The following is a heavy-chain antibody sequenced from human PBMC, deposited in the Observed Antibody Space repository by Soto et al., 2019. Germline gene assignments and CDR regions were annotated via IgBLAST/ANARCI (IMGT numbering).Heavy chain of an antibody. CDR3: ARRRDYDILTGYYNWFDP. Sequence: SETLSLTCTVSGGPISSYYWSWIRQPPGKGLEWIGYIYYSGSTNYNPSLKSRVTISVDTSKNQFSLKLSSVTAADTAVYYCARRRDYDILTGYYNWFDPWGQGTLVTVSS. V-gene: IGHV4-59*08. D-gene: IGHD3-9*01. J-gene: IGHJ5*02. CDR2: IYYSGST. CDR1: GGPISSYY.